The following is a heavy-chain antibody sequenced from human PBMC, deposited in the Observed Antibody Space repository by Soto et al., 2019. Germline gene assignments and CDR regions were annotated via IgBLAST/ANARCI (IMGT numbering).Heavy chain of an antibody. CDR3: ARDRGPPFCRSTRCPGTYHMDD. CDR1: GYTFSNYW. CDR2: IKQDEGAK. D-gene: IGHD2-2*01. J-gene: IGHJ6*03. Sequence: EAQLVESGGGLVQPGGYLRLSCTASGYTFSNYWMSWVRQAPGKGLEWVANIKQDEGAKYYVDSVKGRFTISRDNAKNSLYLQLTSLRDEDAAVYYCARDRGPPFCRSTRCPGTYHMDDWGIGTTVTVSS. V-gene: IGHV3-7*01.